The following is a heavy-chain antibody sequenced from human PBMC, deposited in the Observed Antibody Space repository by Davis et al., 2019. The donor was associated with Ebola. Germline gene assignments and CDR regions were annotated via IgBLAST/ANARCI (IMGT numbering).Heavy chain of an antibody. Sequence: SLKISCAASGFTFSDYYMSWIRQAPGKGLEWVSGISWNSGSIGYADSVKGRFTISRDNAKNSLYLQMNSLRAEDTALYYCAKDGGRRGYSYGFDYWGQGTLVTVSS. CDR2: ISWNSGSI. V-gene: IGHV3-9*01. CDR1: GFTFSDYY. D-gene: IGHD5-18*01. CDR3: AKDGGRRGYSYGFDY. J-gene: IGHJ4*02.